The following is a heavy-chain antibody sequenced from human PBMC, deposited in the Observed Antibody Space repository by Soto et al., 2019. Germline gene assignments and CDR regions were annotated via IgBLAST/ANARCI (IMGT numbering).Heavy chain of an antibody. CDR1: GFTFSTYA. J-gene: IGHJ4*02. D-gene: IGHD5-12*01. V-gene: IGHV3-74*01. Sequence: PGGSLRLSCASSGFTFSTYAMTLVRQAPGKGLVWVSRINTDGSDTSYADSVKGRFTISRDNAKNTLFVEMNSLRAEDTAVYYCVRDRAYSGYDNWGQGALVTVSS. CDR3: VRDRAYSGYDN. CDR2: INTDGSDT.